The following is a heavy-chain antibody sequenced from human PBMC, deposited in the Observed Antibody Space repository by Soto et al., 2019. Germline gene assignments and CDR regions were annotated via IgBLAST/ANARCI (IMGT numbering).Heavy chain of an antibody. CDR1: GGSISSGGYY. D-gene: IGHD2-2*01. Sequence: SETLSLTCTVSGGSISSGGYYWSWIRQHPGKGLEWIGYIYYSGSTYYNPSLKSRVTISVDTSKNQFSLKLSSVTAADTAVYYCARDVIVVAPAATNNWFDPWGQGTLVTVSS. J-gene: IGHJ5*02. V-gene: IGHV4-31*03. CDR2: IYYSGST. CDR3: ARDVIVVAPAATNNWFDP.